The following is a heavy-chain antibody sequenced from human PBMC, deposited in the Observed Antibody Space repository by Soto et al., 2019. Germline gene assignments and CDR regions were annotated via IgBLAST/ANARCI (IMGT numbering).Heavy chain of an antibody. J-gene: IGHJ4*02. CDR1: GLIFSGYS. CDR2: ISGSGGTT. CDR3: AKLASPRIVGVDFFFDF. V-gene: IGHV3-23*01. D-gene: IGHD1-26*01. Sequence: PGGSLRLSCAASGLIFSGYSMTWVRQTPGKGLEWVSVISGSGGTTYYADSVKGRFTVSRDNSRNTLYLHMNSLRAEDTAIYYCAKLASPRIVGVDFFFDFWGQGTLV.